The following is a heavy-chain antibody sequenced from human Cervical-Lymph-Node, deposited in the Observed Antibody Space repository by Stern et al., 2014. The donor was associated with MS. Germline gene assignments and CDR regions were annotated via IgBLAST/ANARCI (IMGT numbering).Heavy chain of an antibody. D-gene: IGHD6-19*01. Sequence: EVQLVESGAEVKKPGESLKISCKGSGYNFTTYWIAWVRQMPGRGLEWMGLIYPGDSQTRSSPSFQAHVTMSADTSISTAYLQWSSLKASDTAIYYCARPSNSGLFLHHWGQGTLVTVSS. CDR1: GYNFTTYW. J-gene: IGHJ1*01. CDR3: ARPSNSGLFLHH. CDR2: IYPGDSQT. V-gene: IGHV5-51*01.